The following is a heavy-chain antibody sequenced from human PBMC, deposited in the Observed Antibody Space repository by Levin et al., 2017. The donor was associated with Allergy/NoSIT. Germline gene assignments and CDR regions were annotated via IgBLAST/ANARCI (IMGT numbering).Heavy chain of an antibody. J-gene: IGHJ3*01. CDR1: GGSISSYY. CDR2: IYYSGST. CDR3: ARGDCSGGSCYYRH. Sequence: PSETLSLTCTVSGGSISSYYWSWIRQPPGKGLEWIGYIYYSGSTNYNPSLKSRVTISVDTSKNQFSLKLSSVTAADTAVYYCARGDCSGGSCYYRHWGQGTMVTVSS. V-gene: IGHV4-59*01. D-gene: IGHD2-15*01.